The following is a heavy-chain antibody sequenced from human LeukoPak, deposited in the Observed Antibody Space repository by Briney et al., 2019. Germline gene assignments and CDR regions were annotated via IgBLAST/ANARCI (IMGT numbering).Heavy chain of an antibody. D-gene: IGHD3-10*02. CDR2: ISSSGSTI. CDR3: AELGITMIGGV. J-gene: IGHJ6*04. V-gene: IGHV3-48*03. CDR1: GFTFSNYW. Sequence: QSGGSLRLSCAGSGFTFSNYWMNWVRQAPGKGLEWVSYISSSGSTIYYADSVKGRFTISRDNAKNSLYLQMNSLRAEDTAVYYCAELGITMIGGVWGKGTTVTISS.